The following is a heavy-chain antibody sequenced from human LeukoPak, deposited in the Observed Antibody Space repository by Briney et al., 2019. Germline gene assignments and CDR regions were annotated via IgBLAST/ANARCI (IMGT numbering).Heavy chain of an antibody. CDR1: GGSVNTGGYS. V-gene: IGHV4-61*09. CDR2: IYTNGST. D-gene: IGHD4-11*01. J-gene: IGHJ6*02. Sequence: PSQTLSLTCSVSGGSVNTGGYSWTWIRQPAGKGLEWVGHIYTNGSTNYNPSLKSRITLALDTSKNQVSLKLTSVTAADTAVYYCARDRYSNPEEVYYGLDDWGLGTTVIVSS. CDR3: ARDRYSNPEEVYYGLDD.